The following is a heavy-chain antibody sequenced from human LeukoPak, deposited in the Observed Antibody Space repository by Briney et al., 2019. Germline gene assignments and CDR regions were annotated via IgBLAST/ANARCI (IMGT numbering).Heavy chain of an antibody. D-gene: IGHD3-22*01. V-gene: IGHV3-7*01. J-gene: IGHJ6*03. CDR2: IQQAGSET. CDR1: GLTFSSFW. Sequence: GGSLRLSCAASGLTFSSFWMSWVRQAPGKGLEWVANIQQAGSETYYVGSVKGRFTISRDNAKNSLYLQMNSLRAEDTAVYYCARSGYFYDSSGYYDMDVWGKGTTVTVSS. CDR3: ARSGYFYDSSGYYDMDV.